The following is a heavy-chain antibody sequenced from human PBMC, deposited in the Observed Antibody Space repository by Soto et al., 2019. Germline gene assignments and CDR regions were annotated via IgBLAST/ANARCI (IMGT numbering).Heavy chain of an antibody. CDR3: ARAPGIDYGMDV. CDR2: ISSGGFTI. D-gene: IGHD3-10*01. J-gene: IGHJ6*02. V-gene: IGHV3-11*01. CDR1: GFTFSDYY. Sequence: QVQLVESGGGLVKPGGSLRLSCTASGFTFSDYYMTWIRQAPGKGLEWLSYISSGGFTIYYADSVKGRFTVSRDNAKNSMYLQRSTLRVEDTAVFYWARAPGIDYGMDVWGQGPTVTVSS.